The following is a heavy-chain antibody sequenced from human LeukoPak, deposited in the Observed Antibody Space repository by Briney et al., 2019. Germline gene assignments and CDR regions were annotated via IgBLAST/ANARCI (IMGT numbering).Heavy chain of an antibody. CDR1: GFTFSSYA. CDR3: ARDSVHYDSSGYYIY. J-gene: IGHJ4*02. D-gene: IGHD3-22*01. V-gene: IGHV3-30-3*01. CDR2: ISYDGSNK. Sequence: GGSLRLSCAAAGFTFSSYAVHWVRQAPGKGLEWVAVISYDGSNKYYADSVKGRFTISRDNSKNTLYLQMNSLRAEDTAVYYCARDSVHYDSSGYYIYWGQGTLVTVSS.